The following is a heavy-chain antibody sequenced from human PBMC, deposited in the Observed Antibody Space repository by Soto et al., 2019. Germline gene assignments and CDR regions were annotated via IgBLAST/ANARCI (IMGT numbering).Heavy chain of an antibody. CDR1: GFTFSSYS. CDR2: ISSSSSTI. Sequence: GGSLRLSCAASGFTFSSYSMNWVRQAPGKGLEWVSYISSSSSTIYYADSVKGRFTISRDNAKNSLYLQMNSLRAEDTAVYYCAREPIPDYWGQGTLVTVSS. J-gene: IGHJ4*02. CDR3: AREPIPDY. D-gene: IGHD2-2*02. V-gene: IGHV3-48*04.